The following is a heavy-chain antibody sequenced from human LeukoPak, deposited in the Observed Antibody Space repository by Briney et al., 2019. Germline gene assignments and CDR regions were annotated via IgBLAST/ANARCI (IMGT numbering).Heavy chain of an antibody. V-gene: IGHV1-2*02. CDR3: VRDGGSGSPYDF. Sequence: ASVKVSCKASGYTFTHYFAHWVRQAPGQGLQWMGWINPNTGATSYPQKFQGRVTITRDTSISTAYMELRSLRSDDTAICYCVRDGGSGSPYDFWGQGTLVTVSS. D-gene: IGHD3-10*01. J-gene: IGHJ4*02. CDR2: INPNTGAT. CDR1: GYTFTHYF.